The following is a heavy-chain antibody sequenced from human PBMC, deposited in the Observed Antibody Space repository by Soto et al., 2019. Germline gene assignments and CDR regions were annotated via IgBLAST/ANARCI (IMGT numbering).Heavy chain of an antibody. CDR3: ARVSGKAMLHQGSVVYYYYYGMDV. Sequence: PPETLSLTCTVSARXVSRLDYYWGWLRQPPGKGREGIGHIYYSGSTYYNPSLKSRVTRSVATSKNQCSLTLSSVTAADTAVYYCARVSGKAMLHQGSVVYYYYYGMDVWGQGTTVTVSS. D-gene: IGHD2-2*01. CDR1: ARXVSRLDYY. J-gene: IGHJ6*02. V-gene: IGHV4-30-4*02. CDR2: IYYSGST.